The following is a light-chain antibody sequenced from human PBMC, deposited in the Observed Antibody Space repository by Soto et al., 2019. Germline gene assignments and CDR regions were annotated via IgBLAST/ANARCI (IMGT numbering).Light chain of an antibody. Sequence: IQLTQSPSSLSASVGXXXXXXXXASQGISSYLAWYQQEPGKAPKLLIYAASTLQSGVPSRFSGSESGTDFTLTISSLQPEDFASYYCQQLNSYPLTFGGGTKVDI. CDR1: QGISSY. CDR3: QQLNSYPLT. J-gene: IGKJ4*01. CDR2: AAS. V-gene: IGKV1-9*01.